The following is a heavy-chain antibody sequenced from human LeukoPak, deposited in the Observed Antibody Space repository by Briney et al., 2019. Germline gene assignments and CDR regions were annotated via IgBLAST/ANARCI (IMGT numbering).Heavy chain of an antibody. D-gene: IGHD2-15*01. CDR3: ARGRVVVAALNWFDP. CDR2: INTNTGNP. J-gene: IGHJ5*02. CDR1: GYTFTSYA. V-gene: IGHV7-4-1*02. Sequence: ASVKVSCKASGYTFTSYAMNWVRQAPGQGLEWMGWINTNTGNPTYAQGFTGRFVFSLDTSVSTAYLQISSLKAGDTAVYYCARGRVVVAALNWFDPWGQGTLVTVSS.